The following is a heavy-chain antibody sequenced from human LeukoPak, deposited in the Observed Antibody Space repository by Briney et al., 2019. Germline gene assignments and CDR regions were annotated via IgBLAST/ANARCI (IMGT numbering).Heavy chain of an antibody. V-gene: IGHV3-23*01. CDR2: ISASGGST. D-gene: IGHD3-10*01. CDR1: GFTFSSYA. Sequence: PGGSLRLSCAASGFTFSSYAMSWVRQAPGKGLEWVSIISASGGSTYYADSVKGRFTISRDKSKNYLQMNSLRGDDTAIYYCAKDVRVGEYYGSGSYFDYWGQGTLSPSPQ. CDR3: AKDVRVGEYYGSGSYFDY. J-gene: IGHJ4*02.